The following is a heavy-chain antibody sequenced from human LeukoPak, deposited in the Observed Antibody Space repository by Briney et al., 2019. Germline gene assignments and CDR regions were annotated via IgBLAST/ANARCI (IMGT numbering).Heavy chain of an antibody. D-gene: IGHD4-17*01. V-gene: IGHV4-4*07. J-gene: IGHJ4*02. CDR2: IYTSGYT. Sequence: SETLSLTCTVSGGSISGYYWSWIRQPAGKGLEWIGRIYTSGYTNSNPSLKSRVTISIDTSKKHFFLKLKSVTAADTAVYYCATGYGDFRVEGRYFYSWGQGTLVTVSS. CDR3: ATGYGDFRVEGRYFYS. CDR1: GGSISGYY.